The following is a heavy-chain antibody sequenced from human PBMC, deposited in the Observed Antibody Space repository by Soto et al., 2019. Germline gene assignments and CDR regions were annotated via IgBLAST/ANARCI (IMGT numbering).Heavy chain of an antibody. D-gene: IGHD2-15*01. CDR2: TSGDNGNT. J-gene: IGHJ4*02. Sequence: QVQLVQSGAEVKKPGASVRVSCQTSAYTFTNYAVSWVRQAPGQGLGWMGWTSGDNGNTIYAQKFQGRVTMTTDTSTRKAYMELRSLTSDDTAVYYCATGLLGYCSGGSCYSDSWGQGTLVTVSS. CDR3: ATGLLGYCSGGSCYSDS. CDR1: AYTFTNYA. V-gene: IGHV1-18*01.